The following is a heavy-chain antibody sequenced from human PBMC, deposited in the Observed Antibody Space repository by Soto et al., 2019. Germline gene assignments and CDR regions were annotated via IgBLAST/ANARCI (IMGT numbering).Heavy chain of an antibody. CDR2: IIPTFGIA. V-gene: IGHV1-69*17. Sequence: QVQLVQSGTVVQRRGSSVKVSCQASGGSFSSHGMAWVRQAPGQGLEWMGGIIPTFGIATYAPKFQGRVTITADKSTNTAYMELRSLRSEDTAVYYCASERSAQYFDFWGQGTLITVSS. CDR1: GGSFSSHG. D-gene: IGHD1-26*01. J-gene: IGHJ4*02. CDR3: ASERSAQYFDF.